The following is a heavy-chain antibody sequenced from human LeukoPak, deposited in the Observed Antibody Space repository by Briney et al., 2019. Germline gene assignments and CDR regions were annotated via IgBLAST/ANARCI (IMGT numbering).Heavy chain of an antibody. J-gene: IGHJ4*02. V-gene: IGHV3-53*01. CDR1: GLTVSSNY. CDR2: MYSGGTT. CDR3: ARELGTGMVYFDC. Sequence: GGSLRLSCAASGLTVSSNYMSWVRQAPGKGLEWVSVMYSGGTTYYADSMKGRFTISRDNSKNTLYLQMSSLRAEDTAVYYCARELGTGMVYFDCWGQGTLVTVSS. D-gene: IGHD5-18*01.